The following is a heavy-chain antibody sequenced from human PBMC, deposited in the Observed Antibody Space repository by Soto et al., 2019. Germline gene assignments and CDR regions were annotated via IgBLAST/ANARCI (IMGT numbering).Heavy chain of an antibody. CDR2: INGDGSST. CDR3: ARDDYVLRFDP. Sequence: EVQLVESGGDLVQPGGSLRLSCAASAFTFSNYWMHWVRQAPGKGLVWVSRINGDGSSTIYADSVKGRFTISRDNAKNTLYLQMNSLIAEDTAVYYCARDDYVLRFDPWGQGTLVTVSS. V-gene: IGHV3-74*01. CDR1: AFTFSNYW. D-gene: IGHD3-10*02. J-gene: IGHJ5*02.